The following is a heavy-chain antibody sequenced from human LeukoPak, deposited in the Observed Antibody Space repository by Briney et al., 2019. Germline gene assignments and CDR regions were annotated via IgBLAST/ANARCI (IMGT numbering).Heavy chain of an antibody. J-gene: IGHJ4*02. CDR1: GFTFSSYW. CDR2: INSDGSST. Sequence: GGSLRLSCAASGFTFSSYWMHWVRQAPGKGLVWVSRINSDGSSTSYADSVKGRFTISRDNAKNTLYLQMNSLRAEDMAVYYCAREGVYDYVWGSYRPYYFDYWGQGTLVTVSS. CDR3: AREGVYDYVWGSYRPYYFDY. V-gene: IGHV3-74*01. D-gene: IGHD3-16*02.